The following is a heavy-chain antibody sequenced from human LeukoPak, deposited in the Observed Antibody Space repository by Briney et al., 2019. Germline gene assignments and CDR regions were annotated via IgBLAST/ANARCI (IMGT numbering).Heavy chain of an antibody. CDR1: GYTFTRYS. CDR2: INPSGGGT. CDR3: ARDDVVAAPFYYYGLDV. J-gene: IGHJ6*02. V-gene: IGHV1-46*01. Sequence: GASVKVSCKASGYTFTRYSIHWVRQAPGQGLGWIGIINPSGGGTNYAQKFQGRVTMTTDTSTSTVYMELSSLRSEDTAVFYCARDDVVAAPFYYYGLDVWGQGTTVTVSS. D-gene: IGHD6-19*01.